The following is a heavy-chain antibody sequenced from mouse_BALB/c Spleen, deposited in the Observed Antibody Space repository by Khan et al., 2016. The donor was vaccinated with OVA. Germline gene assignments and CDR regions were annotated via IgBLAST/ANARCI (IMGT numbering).Heavy chain of an antibody. J-gene: IGHJ4*01. CDR2: ISCYNGAT. Sequence: LVKTGASVKISCKTSGYSFTGYYIHWVKQSHGKSLEWIGYISCYNGATTYNQKFKGKATLTVDTSSSTAYMQCSRLASEDSAVYYCARSHLLWLYSMDYWGQGTSVTVSA. V-gene: IGHV1S34*01. CDR1: GYSFTGYY. CDR3: ARSHLLWLYSMDY. D-gene: IGHD2-2*01.